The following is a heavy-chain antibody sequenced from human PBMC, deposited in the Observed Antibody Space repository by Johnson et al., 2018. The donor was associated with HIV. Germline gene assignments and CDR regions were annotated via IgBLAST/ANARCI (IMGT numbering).Heavy chain of an antibody. Sequence: QVQLVESGGGVVQPGRSLKLSCAAAGFTFSSYAMHWVRQAPGKGLDWVAVISYDGINKYYADSVKGRFTISRDNSKTTLYLQVNSLRAEDTAVYYWAKVRGWRDDTFDIWGQGTMVTVSS. V-gene: IGHV3-30-3*01. CDR1: GFTFSSYA. CDR3: AKVRGWRDDTFDI. J-gene: IGHJ3*02. D-gene: IGHD5-12*01. CDR2: ISYDGINK.